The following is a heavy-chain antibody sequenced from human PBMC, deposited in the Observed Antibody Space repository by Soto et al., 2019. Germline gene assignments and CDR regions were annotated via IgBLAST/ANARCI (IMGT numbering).Heavy chain of an antibody. CDR2: INHSGST. CDR1: GGSFSGYY. CDR3: ARGRYTQPFDY. D-gene: IGHD5-18*01. Sequence: QVQLQQWGAGLLKPSETLSLTCAVYGGSFSGYYWSWIRQPPGKGLEWIGEINHSGSTNYNPSLKSRVTISVDTSKKQFSLKLSSVTAADTAVYYCARGRYTQPFDYWGQGTLVTVSS. J-gene: IGHJ4*02. V-gene: IGHV4-34*01.